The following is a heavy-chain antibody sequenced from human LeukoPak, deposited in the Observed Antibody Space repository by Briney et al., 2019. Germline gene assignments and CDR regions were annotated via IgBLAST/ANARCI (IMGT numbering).Heavy chain of an antibody. CDR1: GFTFNTYG. V-gene: IGHV3-48*04. J-gene: IGHJ4*02. CDR3: ARDLYSGSYSEVGY. D-gene: IGHD1-26*01. Sequence: GGSLRLSCAASGFTFNTYGMSWVRQAPGKELEWVSGISGSGSTIYYADSVKGRFTISRDNAKSSLYLQMNSLRGEDTAVYYCARDLYSGSYSEVGYWGQGTLVTVSS. CDR2: ISGSGSTI.